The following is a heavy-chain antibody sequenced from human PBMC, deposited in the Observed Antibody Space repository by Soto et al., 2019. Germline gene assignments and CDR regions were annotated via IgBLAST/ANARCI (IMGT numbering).Heavy chain of an antibody. Sequence: GGSLRLSCAASGFTFSSYGMHWVRQAPGKGLEWVAVIWYDGSNKYYADSVKGRFTISRDNSKNTLYLQMNSLRAEDTAVYYCASHGSGWYGAFDYWGQGTLVTVSS. J-gene: IGHJ4*02. CDR1: GFTFSSYG. V-gene: IGHV3-33*01. CDR2: IWYDGSNK. D-gene: IGHD6-19*01. CDR3: ASHGSGWYGAFDY.